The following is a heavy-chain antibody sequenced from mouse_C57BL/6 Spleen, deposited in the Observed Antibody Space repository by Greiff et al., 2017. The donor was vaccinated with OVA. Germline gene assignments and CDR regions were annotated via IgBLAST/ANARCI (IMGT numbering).Heavy chain of an antibody. CDR3: AVYYDYDDYFDY. Sequence: VQLVESGPELVKPGASVKISCKASGYAFSSSWMNWVKQRPGKGLEWIGRIYPGDGDTNYNGKFKGKATLTADKSSSTAYMQLSSLTSEDSAVYFCAVYYDYDDYFDYWGQGTTLTVSS. D-gene: IGHD2-4*01. CDR2: IYPGDGDT. V-gene: IGHV1-82*01. CDR1: GYAFSSSW. J-gene: IGHJ2*01.